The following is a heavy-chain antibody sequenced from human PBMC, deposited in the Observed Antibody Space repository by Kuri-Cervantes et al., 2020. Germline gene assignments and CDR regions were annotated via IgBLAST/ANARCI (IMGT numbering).Heavy chain of an antibody. CDR1: GFTVSSNY. J-gene: IGHJ4*02. CDR2: IYSGGST. Sequence: GGSLRLSCAASGFTVSSNYMSWVRQAPGKGLEWVSVIYSGGSTYYADSVKGRFTISRDNSKNTLYLQMNSLRAEDTAVYYCAKVGYSSGWAFEYWGQGTLVTVSS. CDR3: AKVGYSSGWAFEY. D-gene: IGHD6-19*01. V-gene: IGHV3-53*01.